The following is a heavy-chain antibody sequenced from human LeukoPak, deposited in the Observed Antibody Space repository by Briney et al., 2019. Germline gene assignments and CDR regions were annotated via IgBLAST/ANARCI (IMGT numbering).Heavy chain of an antibody. D-gene: IGHD3-9*01. J-gene: IGHJ4*02. CDR2: ISGSGGST. V-gene: IGHV3-23*01. CDR3: ARHSDILTGYYNPNFDY. CDR1: GFTFSSYA. Sequence: PGGSLRLSCAASGFTFSSYAMSWVRQAPGKGLEWVSAISGSGGSTYYADSVKGRFTISRDNSKNTLYLQMNSLRAEDTAVYYCARHSDILTGYYNPNFDYWGQGTLVTVSS.